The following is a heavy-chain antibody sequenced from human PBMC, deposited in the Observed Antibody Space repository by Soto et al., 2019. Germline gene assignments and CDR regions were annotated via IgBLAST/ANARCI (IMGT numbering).Heavy chain of an antibody. V-gene: IGHV4-34*01. Sequence: PSETLSLTCAVYGGSFSGYYWSWIRQPPGKGLEWIGEINHSGSTNYNPSLKSRVTISVDTSKNQFSLKLSSVTAADTAVYYCARGEDTAMGSYYYYGMDVWGQGTXVTVSS. CDR2: INHSGST. CDR3: ARGEDTAMGSYYYYGMDV. J-gene: IGHJ6*02. CDR1: GGSFSGYY. D-gene: IGHD5-18*01.